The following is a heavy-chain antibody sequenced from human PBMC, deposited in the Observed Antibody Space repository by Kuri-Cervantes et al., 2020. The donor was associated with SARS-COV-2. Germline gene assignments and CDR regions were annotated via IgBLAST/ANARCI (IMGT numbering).Heavy chain of an antibody. V-gene: IGHV3-21*01. CDR1: GFTFNSYS. Sequence: GESLKISFAASGFTFNSYSMNWVRQAPGKGLEWVSSISSSSNGYIYYADSVKGRFTVSRDNAKDSLYLQMNSLRTEDTAVYYCARDWGPTDYWGQGTLVTVSS. CDR2: ISSSSNGYI. J-gene: IGHJ4*02. CDR3: ARDWGPTDY. D-gene: IGHD3-16*01.